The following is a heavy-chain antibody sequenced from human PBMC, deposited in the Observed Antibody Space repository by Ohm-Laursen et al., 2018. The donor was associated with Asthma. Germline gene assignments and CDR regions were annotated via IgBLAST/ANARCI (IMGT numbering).Heavy chain of an antibody. Sequence: SSVKVSCKVSGYTLTELSMRWVRQAPGKGLEWMGGFDPEDGETIYAQKFQGRVTMTEDTSTDTAYMELSSLGSEDTAVYYCATSASQYSGYDWRYWGQGTLVTVSS. CDR2: FDPEDGET. J-gene: IGHJ4*02. CDR3: ATSASQYSGYDWRY. D-gene: IGHD5-12*01. V-gene: IGHV1-24*01. CDR1: GYTLTELS.